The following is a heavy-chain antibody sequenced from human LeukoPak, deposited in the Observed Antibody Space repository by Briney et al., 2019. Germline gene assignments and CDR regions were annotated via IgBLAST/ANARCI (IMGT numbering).Heavy chain of an antibody. CDR2: LKEYGSED. V-gene: IGHV3-7*01. D-gene: IGHD2-15*01. Sequence: GGSLRLSCSASGFTFSRYWMSWVRQARGKGLEWVADLKEYGSEDYYVDSVKGRFTISRDNAKNSLYLQMNSLRGEDTAVYYCARDPAQYCGGGRCWAAFDIWGQGTMITASS. CDR1: GFTFSRYW. CDR3: ARDPAQYCGGGRCWAAFDI. J-gene: IGHJ3*02.